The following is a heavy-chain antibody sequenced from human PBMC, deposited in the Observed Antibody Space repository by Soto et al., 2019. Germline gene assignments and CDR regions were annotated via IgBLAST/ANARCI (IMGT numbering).Heavy chain of an antibody. CDR3: ARPNTNWNDGSGPLDY. V-gene: IGHV1-69*01. CDR1: GGTFSSYA. J-gene: IGHJ4*02. Sequence: QVQLVQSGAEVKKPGSSVKVSCKASGGTFSSYAISWVRQAPGQGLEWMGGIIPIFGTANYAQKFQGRVTISADESTSTAYIELSSLRSEDTAVDYCARPNTNWNDGSGPLDYWGQGTLVTVSS. CDR2: IIPIFGTA. D-gene: IGHD1-20*01.